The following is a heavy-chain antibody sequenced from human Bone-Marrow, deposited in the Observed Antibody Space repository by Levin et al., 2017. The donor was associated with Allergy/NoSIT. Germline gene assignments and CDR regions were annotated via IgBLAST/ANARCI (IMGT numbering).Heavy chain of an antibody. CDR3: AAERVAIFGVIRVRGVLDF. CDR1: GDAFSGYA. V-gene: IGHV1-69*06. Sequence: SVKVSCKASGDAFSGYAVSWVRQAPGQGLEWMGGIIPPFETSNYAEKFQGRVTITADKSKGTAYMELSSLRSEDTAVYYCAAERVAIFGVIRVRGVLDFWGQGTMVTVSS. J-gene: IGHJ3*01. CDR2: IIPPFETS. D-gene: IGHD3-3*01.